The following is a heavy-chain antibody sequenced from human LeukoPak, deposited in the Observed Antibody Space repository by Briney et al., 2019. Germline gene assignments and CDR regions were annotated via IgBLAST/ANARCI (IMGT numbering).Heavy chain of an antibody. CDR1: GYSISSTYY. CDR3: ARTQRFLEWLPETLYFDY. Sequence: SETLSLTCTVSGYSISSTYYWGWIRQPPGKGLEWIGSIYHSGSTYYNPSLKSRVTISVDTSKNQFSLKLSSVTAADTTVYYCARTQRFLEWLPETLYFDYWGQGTLVTVSS. CDR2: IYHSGST. J-gene: IGHJ4*02. V-gene: IGHV4-38-2*02. D-gene: IGHD3-3*01.